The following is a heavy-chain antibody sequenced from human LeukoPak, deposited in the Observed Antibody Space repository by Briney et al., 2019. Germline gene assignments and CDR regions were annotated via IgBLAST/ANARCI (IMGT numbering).Heavy chain of an antibody. CDR3: AKIAAAGSALRGDYSDY. CDR1: GFTFSSYA. J-gene: IGHJ4*02. D-gene: IGHD6-13*01. V-gene: IGHV3-23*01. Sequence: GGSLRLSCAASGFTFSSYAMSWVRQAPGKGLEWVSAISGSGGSTYYADSVKGRFTISRDNSKNTLYLQMNSLRAEDTAVYYCAKIAAAGSALRGDYSDYWGQGTLVTVSS. CDR2: ISGSGGST.